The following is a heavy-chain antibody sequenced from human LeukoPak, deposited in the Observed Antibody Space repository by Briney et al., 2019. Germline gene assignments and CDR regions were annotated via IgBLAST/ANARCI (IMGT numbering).Heavy chain of an antibody. D-gene: IGHD4-17*01. CDR3: AKDPNGDFVGAFDS. CDR2: ISGSGHVS. CDR1: GFTFSAYA. Sequence: PGGSLRLSCAASGFTFSAYAMVWVRQAQGGGLRWASGISGSGHVSYYADSVKDRFAISRDNSKNTLYLQMTSLRAEDAAIYYCAKDPNGDFVGAFDSWGQGTKVIVSS. V-gene: IGHV3-23*01. J-gene: IGHJ3*01.